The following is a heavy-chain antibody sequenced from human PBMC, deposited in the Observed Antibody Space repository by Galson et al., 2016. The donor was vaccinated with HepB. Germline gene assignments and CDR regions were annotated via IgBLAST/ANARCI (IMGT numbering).Heavy chain of an antibody. D-gene: IGHD6-13*01. J-gene: IGHJ4*02. CDR1: GSPFTNYG. CDR2: INTISGTP. Sequence: SVKVSCKASGSPFTNYGINWVRQPPGQGLEWMGWINTISGTPTYAQGFTGRFVFTLDSSASTAYLQISSLQAEATAVYYCAKRGSSWYSLDYWGQGTLVTVSS. CDR3: AKRGSSWYSLDY. V-gene: IGHV7-4-1*02.